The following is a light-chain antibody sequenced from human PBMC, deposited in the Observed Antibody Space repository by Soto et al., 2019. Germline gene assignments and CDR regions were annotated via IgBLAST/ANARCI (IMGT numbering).Light chain of an antibody. J-gene: IGKJ2*01. Sequence: DIVMTQSPLSLPVTPGEPASISCRSSQSLLHSRGYNYLDWYLQKPGQSPQLLIYLGSNRASGVPGRFSVSGSGTDFTLKISRVEAEDVGVFYCMQSLQTPYTFGQGTKLEIK. CDR3: MQSLQTPYT. CDR2: LGS. CDR1: QSLLHSRGYNY. V-gene: IGKV2-28*01.